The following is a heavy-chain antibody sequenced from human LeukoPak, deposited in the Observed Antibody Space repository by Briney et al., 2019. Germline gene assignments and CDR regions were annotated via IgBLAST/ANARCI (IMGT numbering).Heavy chain of an antibody. V-gene: IGHV3-23*01. Sequence: GGSLSLSFAASGFTFSSYAISWVRQAPGKGLEWVSAISSSGGSTYYADSVKGRFTISRDNSKNTLHLQMNSLRVEDTAVYYCAKRSSALGPNFQHWRQGTLVPVSS. CDR1: GFTFSSYA. CDR2: ISSSGGST. J-gene: IGHJ1*01. CDR3: AKRSSALGPNFQH.